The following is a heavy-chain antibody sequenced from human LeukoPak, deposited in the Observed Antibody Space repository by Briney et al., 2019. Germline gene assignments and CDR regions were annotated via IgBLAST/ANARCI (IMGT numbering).Heavy chain of an antibody. V-gene: IGHV3-30*18. CDR2: ISYDGSNK. D-gene: IGHD6-6*01. CDR1: GFTFSSYG. J-gene: IGHJ4*02. CDR3: AKDLGYSSSLGY. Sequence: GGSLRLSCAASGFTFSSYGIHWVRQAPGRGLEWVALISYDGSNKYYADSVKGRFTISRHNSKNTLYLQMNSLRAEETAVYYCAKDLGYSSSLGYWGQGTLVTVSS.